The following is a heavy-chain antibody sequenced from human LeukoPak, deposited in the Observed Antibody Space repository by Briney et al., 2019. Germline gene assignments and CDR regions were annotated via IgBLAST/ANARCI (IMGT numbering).Heavy chain of an antibody. V-gene: IGHV3-48*01. D-gene: IGHD1-1*01. J-gene: IGHJ4*02. CDR1: GFTFSSYS. CDR2: ISSSSSTI. CDR3: ARDVGTGTESGHFDY. Sequence: GGSLRLSCAASGFTFSSYSMNWVRQAPGKGLEWVSYISSSSSTIYYADSVKGRFTISRDSAKNSLYLQMNSLRAEDTAVYYCARDVGTGTESGHFDYWGQGTLVTVSS.